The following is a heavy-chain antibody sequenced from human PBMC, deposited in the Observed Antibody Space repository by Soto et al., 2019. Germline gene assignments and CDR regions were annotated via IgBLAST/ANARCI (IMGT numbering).Heavy chain of an antibody. D-gene: IGHD3-3*01. V-gene: IGHV6-1*01. Sequence: SQTRSLTCAISGDSVSSNSAAWNWIRQSPSRGLEWLGRTYYRSKWYNDYAVSVKSRITINPDTSKNQFSLQLNSVTPEDTAVYHCARGWSGYWYYYYYGMDVWGQGTTVTVSS. CDR3: ARGWSGYWYYYYYGMDV. CDR2: TYYRSKWYN. J-gene: IGHJ6*02. CDR1: GDSVSSNSAA.